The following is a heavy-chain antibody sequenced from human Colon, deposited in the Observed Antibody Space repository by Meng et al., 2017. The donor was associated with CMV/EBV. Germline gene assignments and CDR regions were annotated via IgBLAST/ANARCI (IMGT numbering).Heavy chain of an antibody. J-gene: IGHJ4*02. CDR1: GFSLSTYW. CDR2: ISIQGTTT. CDR3: ARAFRGSYYFDY. D-gene: IGHD1-26*01. Sequence: GESLKISCVASGFSLSTYWMHWVRLAPGKGLVWVSRISIQGTTTTYADSVRGRFTISRDNAKNTLYLQMNSLRAEDTAVYYCARAFRGSYYFDYWGQGTLVTVSS. V-gene: IGHV3-74*01.